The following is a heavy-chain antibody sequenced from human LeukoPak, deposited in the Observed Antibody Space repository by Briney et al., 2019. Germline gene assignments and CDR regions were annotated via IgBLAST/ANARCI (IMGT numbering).Heavy chain of an antibody. V-gene: IGHV3-23*01. CDR2: ISGSGGST. CDR1: GFTFSSYA. J-gene: IGHJ4*02. CDR3: AWDDCSSTSCYDDY. D-gene: IGHD2-2*01. Sequence: GGSLRLSCAASGFTFSSYAMSWVRQAPGKGLEWVSAISGSGGSTYYADSVKGRFTISRDNSKNTLYLQMNSLRAEDTAVYYCAWDDCSSTSCYDDYWGQGTLVTVSS.